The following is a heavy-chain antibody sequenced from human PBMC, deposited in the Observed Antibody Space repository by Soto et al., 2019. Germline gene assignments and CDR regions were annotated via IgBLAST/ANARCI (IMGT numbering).Heavy chain of an antibody. Sequence: GGSLRLSCAASGFTFSSYAMSWVRQAPGKGLEWVSAISGSGGSTYYADSVKGRFTISRDNSKNTLYLQMNSLRAEDTAVDYCAKAEAYSNYYDYDMDVWGKGTTVTVSS. CDR1: GFTFSSYA. CDR3: AKAEAYSNYYDYDMDV. D-gene: IGHD4-4*01. J-gene: IGHJ6*03. V-gene: IGHV3-23*01. CDR2: ISGSGGST.